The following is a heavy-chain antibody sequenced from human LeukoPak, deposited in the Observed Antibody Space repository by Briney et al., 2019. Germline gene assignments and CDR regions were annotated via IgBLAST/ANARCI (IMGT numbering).Heavy chain of an antibody. Sequence: ASVKVSCKASSYTFTNYAFTWVRQAPGQGLEWMGWISAYNGNTNYAQKLQGRVTMTTDTSTSTAHMELRSLRSDDTAVYYCARVSPHRKMSYGNQNWFDTWGQGTLVTVSS. D-gene: IGHD3-16*01. CDR1: SYTFTNYA. J-gene: IGHJ5*02. V-gene: IGHV1-18*01. CDR3: ARVSPHRKMSYGNQNWFDT. CDR2: ISAYNGNT.